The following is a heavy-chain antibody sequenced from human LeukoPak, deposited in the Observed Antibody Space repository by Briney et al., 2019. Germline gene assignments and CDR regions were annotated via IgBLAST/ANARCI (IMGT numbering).Heavy chain of an antibody. CDR3: ARDQGSGGSGWYLDY. CDR2: IYYDGSNK. D-gene: IGHD3-10*01. J-gene: IGHJ4*02. V-gene: IGHV3-33*01. Sequence: PGGSLRLSCAASEFSFSSHGMHWVRQAPGKGLEWVAVIYYDGSNKYYADFVKGRFTISRDNSKNTLYLQMNSLRAEDTAVYYCARDQGSGGSGWYLDYWGQGTLVTVSS. CDR1: EFSFSSHG.